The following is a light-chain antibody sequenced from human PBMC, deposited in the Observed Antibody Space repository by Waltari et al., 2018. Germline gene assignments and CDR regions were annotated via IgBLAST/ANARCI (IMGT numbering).Light chain of an antibody. J-gene: IGKJ4*01. Sequence: EIVLTQSPATLSLSPGERPTLSCRASQSVRGYLAWYQQNPGQAPRLLIYDASNRASGIPARFSGSGSGTDFSLSISSLEPEDFAVYYCQQRHNWPLTFGGGTKVEIK. V-gene: IGKV3-11*01. CDR1: QSVRGY. CDR3: QQRHNWPLT. CDR2: DAS.